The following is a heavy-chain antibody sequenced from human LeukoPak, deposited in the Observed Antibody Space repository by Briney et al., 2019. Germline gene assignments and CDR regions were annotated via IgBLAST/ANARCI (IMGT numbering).Heavy chain of an antibody. J-gene: IGHJ4*02. CDR1: GFSSSSYA. CDR2: ISGSGDNT. V-gene: IGHV3-23*01. D-gene: IGHD6-19*01. CDR3: AKRFGYTTGWFFDF. Sequence: GGSLKLSCAASGFSSSSYAMSWVRQAPGKGLEWVSSISGSGDNTYAESVKGRFTISRDNSKNTLFLQMNSLRAEDTAVFYCAKRFGYTTGWFFDFWGQGTLVTVSS.